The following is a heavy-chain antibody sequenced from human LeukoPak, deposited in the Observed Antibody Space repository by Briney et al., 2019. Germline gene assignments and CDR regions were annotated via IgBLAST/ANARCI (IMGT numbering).Heavy chain of an antibody. CDR3: ARHTEDSIAVAAYFDY. CDR2: INHSGST. D-gene: IGHD6-19*01. J-gene: IGHJ4*02. V-gene: IGHV4-34*01. Sequence: PSETLSLTCAVYGGSFSGYYWSWIRQPPGKGLEWIGEINHSGSTNYNPSLKSRVTISVDTSKNQFSLKLSSVTAADTAVYYCARHTEDSIAVAAYFDYWGQGTLVTVSS. CDR1: GGSFSGYY.